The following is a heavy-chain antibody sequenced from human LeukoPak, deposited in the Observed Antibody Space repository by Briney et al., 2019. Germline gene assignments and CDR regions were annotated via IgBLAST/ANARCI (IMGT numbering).Heavy chain of an antibody. J-gene: IGHJ3*02. CDR2: IIPIFGTA. CDR1: GGTFSSYA. V-gene: IGHV1-69*06. D-gene: IGHD3-22*01. Sequence: EASVKVSCKASGGTFSSYAISWVRQAPGQGLEWMGGIIPIFGTANYAQKFQGRVTITADKSTSTAYMELSSLRSEDTAVYYCARPLYYDSSGYYWVDAFDIWGQGTMVTVSS. CDR3: ARPLYYDSSGYYWVDAFDI.